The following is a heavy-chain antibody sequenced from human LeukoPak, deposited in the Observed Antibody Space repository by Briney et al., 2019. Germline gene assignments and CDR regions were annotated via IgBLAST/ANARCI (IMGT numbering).Heavy chain of an antibody. D-gene: IGHD1-26*01. Sequence: PGGSLRLSCAASGFTFSDYYMSWSRQAPGKGLEWLSYISPSTTHTSYADSVKGRFTISRDNAKNLLFLQMNSLRAEDTAVYYCAGGGHGAADQWGQGTLVTVSS. CDR1: GFTFSDYY. J-gene: IGHJ5*02. CDR2: ISPSTTHT. CDR3: AGGGHGAADQ. V-gene: IGHV3-11*05.